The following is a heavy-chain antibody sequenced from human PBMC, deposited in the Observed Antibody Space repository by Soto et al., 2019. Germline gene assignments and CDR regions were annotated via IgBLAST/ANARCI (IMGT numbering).Heavy chain of an antibody. Sequence: PGGSLRLSCVASGFTFNGHSMNWVRQAPGKGLEWVSYISSSGSTTDYADSVKGRFTISRDNAKNSLYLQMNSPRDEDTAVYYCARELGLLGPRSLDAMDVWGQGTTVTVSS. CDR2: ISSSGSTT. CDR1: GFTFNGHS. V-gene: IGHV3-48*02. D-gene: IGHD2-15*01. CDR3: ARELGLLGPRSLDAMDV. J-gene: IGHJ6*02.